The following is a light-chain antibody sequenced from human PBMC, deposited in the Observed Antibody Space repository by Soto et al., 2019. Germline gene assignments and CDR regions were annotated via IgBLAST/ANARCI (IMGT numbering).Light chain of an antibody. J-gene: IGLJ1*01. CDR3: CSYTTSNTRQIV. CDR2: AVS. CDR1: RSDVGGYNF. V-gene: IGLV2-8*01. Sequence: QSALTQPPSPSGSPGQSVTISCTGTRSDVGGYNFVSWYRQHPGKAPKLLIYAVSQRPSGVPARFSGSKSGNTASLTVSGLQAEDEADYYCCSYTTSNTRQIVFGTGTKLTVL.